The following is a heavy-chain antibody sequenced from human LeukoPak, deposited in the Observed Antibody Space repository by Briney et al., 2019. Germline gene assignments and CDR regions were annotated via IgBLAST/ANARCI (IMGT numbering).Heavy chain of an antibody. CDR2: ISYDGSNK. Sequence: PGGSLRLSCAASGFTFSSYGMNWVRQAPGKGLEWVAVISYDGSNKYYADSVKGRFTISRDNSKNTLYLQMNSLRAEDTAVYYCARGEFRAFDSWGQGTLVTVSS. CDR1: GFTFSSYG. D-gene: IGHD3-10*01. V-gene: IGHV3-30*03. CDR3: ARGEFRAFDS. J-gene: IGHJ4*02.